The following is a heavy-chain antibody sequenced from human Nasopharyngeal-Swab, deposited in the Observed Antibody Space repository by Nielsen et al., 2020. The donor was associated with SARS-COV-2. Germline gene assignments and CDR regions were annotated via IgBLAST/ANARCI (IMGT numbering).Heavy chain of an antibody. Sequence: SETLSLTCTVSGGSISSSSYYWGWIRQPPGKGLEWMGSIYYSGSTYYNPSLKSRVTISVDTSKNQFSLKLSSVTAADTAVYYCARVVSLYYYYYVMDVWGQGTTVTVSS. J-gene: IGHJ6*02. V-gene: IGHV4-39*07. CDR1: GGSISSSSYY. CDR2: IYYSGST. CDR3: ARVVSLYYYYYVMDV.